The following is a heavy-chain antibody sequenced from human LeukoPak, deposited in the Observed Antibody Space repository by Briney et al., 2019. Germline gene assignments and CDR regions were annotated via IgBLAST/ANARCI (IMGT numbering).Heavy chain of an antibody. Sequence: SGGSLTLSCAASGFTFTIYAMSWVRQAPGKGLEWVSSISNTGEYTHYTGSVKGRLTISRDNSNTTLYLHMNSLRGEDTAVYYCAKDRPNYYGSDGHYYSRNGDYWGQGTLVTVSS. CDR3: AKDRPNYYGSDGHYYSRNGDY. CDR2: ISNTGEYT. J-gene: IGHJ4*02. D-gene: IGHD3-22*01. V-gene: IGHV3-23*01. CDR1: GFTFTIYA.